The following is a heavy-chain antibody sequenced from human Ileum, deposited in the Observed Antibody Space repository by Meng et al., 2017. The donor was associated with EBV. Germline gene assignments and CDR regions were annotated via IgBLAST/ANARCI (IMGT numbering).Heavy chain of an antibody. V-gene: IGHV3-30*03. CDR2: ISSENYT. Sequence: VKGVVLEGVVVQRERSRRLSCVVSGLTFSKRIIHWIRQAPGEGLDWVAVISSENYTYYSDSVKGRFTITRDNSANTVYLQMDNLGPQDTALYFCTRQGQDLWGQGTLVTVSS. CDR3: TRQGQDL. D-gene: IGHD2-15*01. CDR1: GLTFSKRI. J-gene: IGHJ4*02.